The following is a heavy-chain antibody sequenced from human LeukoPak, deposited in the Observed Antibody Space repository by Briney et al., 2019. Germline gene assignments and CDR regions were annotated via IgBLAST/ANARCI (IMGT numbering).Heavy chain of an antibody. J-gene: IGHJ4*02. CDR2: IYYSGST. CDR1: GGSISSSSYS. CDR3: AIKYYDILTLDY. Sequence: SETLSLTCTVSGGSISSSSYSWGWIRQPPGKGLEWIGSIYYSGSTYYNPSLKSRVTISVDTSKNQFSLKLSSVTAADTAVYYCAIKYYDILTLDYWGQGTLVTVSP. V-gene: IGHV4-39*01. D-gene: IGHD3-9*01.